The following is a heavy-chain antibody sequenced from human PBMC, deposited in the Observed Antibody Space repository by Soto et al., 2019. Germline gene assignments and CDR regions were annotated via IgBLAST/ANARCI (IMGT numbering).Heavy chain of an antibody. J-gene: IGHJ1*01. CDR3: ATLPNTSGVQY. Sequence: ASVNVSCKASGYSFSSYGIVWVRQAPGQGLEWMGWISTYNGNTNYVQKFQGRVTMTTGTSTTTAYMEGRSLRSDDRAVYYWATLPNTSGVQYWGEGTLVTLSS. D-gene: IGHD6-19*01. CDR2: ISTYNGNT. CDR1: GYSFSSYG. V-gene: IGHV1-18*01.